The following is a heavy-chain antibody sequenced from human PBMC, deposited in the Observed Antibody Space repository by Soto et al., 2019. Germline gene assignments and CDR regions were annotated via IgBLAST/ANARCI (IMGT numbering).Heavy chain of an antibody. CDR1: GGSISSYY. CDR3: ARACTSNNCYDVFDY. Sequence: SETLSLTCTVSGGSISSYYWSWIRQPAGKGLEWIGRIYTSGSTNYNPSLKSRVTMSVDTSKNQFSLKLSSVTAADTAVYYCARACTSNNCYDVFDYWGQGTLVTVSS. D-gene: IGHD2-2*01. CDR2: IYTSGST. J-gene: IGHJ4*02. V-gene: IGHV4-4*07.